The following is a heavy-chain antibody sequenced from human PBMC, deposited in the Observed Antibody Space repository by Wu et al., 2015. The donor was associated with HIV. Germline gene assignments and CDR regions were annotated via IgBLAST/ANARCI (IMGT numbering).Heavy chain of an antibody. Sequence: QVQLVQSGAEVKKPGSSVKVSCKASGGTFSSYAISWVRQAPGQGLEWMGWINPNSGDTNYAQKFQGRVTMTRDTSISTAYMELSRLRSDDTAVYYCARTKYYYDNSGYYLLDYWGQGTLVTVSS. CDR3: ARTKYYYDNSGYYLLDY. CDR1: GGTFSSYA. D-gene: IGHD3-22*01. J-gene: IGHJ4*02. V-gene: IGHV1-2*02. CDR2: INPNSGDT.